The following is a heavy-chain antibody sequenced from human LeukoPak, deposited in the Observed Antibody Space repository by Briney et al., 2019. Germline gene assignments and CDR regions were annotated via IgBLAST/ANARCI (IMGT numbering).Heavy chain of an antibody. CDR1: GYTFTSYG. CDR3: ARDSTTARFDP. D-gene: IGHD2/OR15-2a*01. V-gene: IGHV1-2*04. J-gene: IGHJ5*02. CDR2: INPNSGGT. Sequence: GASVKVSCKASGYTFTSYGISRVRQAPGQGLEWMGWINPNSGGTNYAQKFQGWVTMTRDTSISTAYMELSRLRSDDTAVYYCARDSTTARFDPWGQGTLVTVSS.